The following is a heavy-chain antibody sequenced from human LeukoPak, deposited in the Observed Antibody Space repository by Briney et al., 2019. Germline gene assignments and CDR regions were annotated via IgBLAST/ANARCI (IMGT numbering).Heavy chain of an antibody. Sequence: GGSLRLSCAASGFTVSSNYMSWVRQTPGKGLEWVSVIYSGGSTYYSDSVKGRFTISRDNSKNTLYLQMNSLRAEDTAVYYCARDSEAVSGYYGYWGQGTLVTVSS. CDR2: IYSGGST. J-gene: IGHJ4*02. V-gene: IGHV3-53*01. CDR3: ARDSEAVSGYYGY. D-gene: IGHD3-22*01. CDR1: GFTVSSNY.